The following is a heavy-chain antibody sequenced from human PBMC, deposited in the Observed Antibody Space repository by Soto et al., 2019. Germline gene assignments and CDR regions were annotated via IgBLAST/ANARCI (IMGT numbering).Heavy chain of an antibody. CDR1: GFTVSSKY. V-gene: IGHV3-66*01. CDR3: ARDDVLCDGGRCYGVPLDV. CDR2: IQSGGPT. D-gene: IGHD2-15*01. J-gene: IGHJ6*04. Sequence: EVHLVESGGGLVQPGGSLRLSCAASGFTVSSKYMSWVRQAPGKGLEWVSLIQSGGPTYYADSVKGRFTISRDTSENTLHLQMDRLRAEDTAVYDCARDDVLCDGGRCYGVPLDVWCKGTTVTVSS.